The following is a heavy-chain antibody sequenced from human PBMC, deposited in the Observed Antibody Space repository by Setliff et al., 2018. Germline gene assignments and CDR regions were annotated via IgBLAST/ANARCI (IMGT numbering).Heavy chain of an antibody. CDR2: IYHSGSA. CDR3: AREVGTSTSSDAFDV. V-gene: IGHV4-30-4*08. D-gene: IGHD1-26*01. CDR1: GDSVSSGDYF. Sequence: SETLSLTCTVSGDSVSSGDYFWSWIRQPPGKGLEWIAYIYHSGSAYYNPPLKSRVTMSVDTSKNQFSLHLTSVTAADTAVYYCAREVGTSTSSDAFDVWGQGMMVTVSS. J-gene: IGHJ3*01.